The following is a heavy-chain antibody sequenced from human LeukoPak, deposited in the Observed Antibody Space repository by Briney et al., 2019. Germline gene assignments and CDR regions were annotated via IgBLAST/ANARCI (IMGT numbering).Heavy chain of an antibody. D-gene: IGHD6-13*01. J-gene: IGHJ6*03. Sequence: SVKVSCKASGGTFSSYTISWVRQAPGQGLEWMGRIIPILGIANYAQKFQGRVTITADKSTSTAYMELSRLRSEDTAVYYCARAPGIAAAGTEGVYYYYYYMDVWGKGTTVTVSS. CDR3: ARAPGIAAAGTEGVYYYYYYMDV. CDR1: GGTFSSYT. CDR2: IIPILGIA. V-gene: IGHV1-69*02.